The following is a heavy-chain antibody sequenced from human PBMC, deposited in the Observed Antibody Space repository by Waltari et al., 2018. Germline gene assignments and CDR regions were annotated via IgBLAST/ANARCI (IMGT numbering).Heavy chain of an antibody. Sequence: EVQLLESGGGLVQPGGSLRLSCSASGFPFISLSMTWVRQAPGKGLEWVSSISGPALTTFYADSVKGRFSVSRDNSKNTLYLQINGLRADDTAVYYCAKAGGIAAAEFQFDFWGRGTLVTVSS. CDR2: ISGPALTT. J-gene: IGHJ4*02. D-gene: IGHD6-13*01. CDR3: AKAGGIAAAEFQFDF. V-gene: IGHV3-23*01. CDR1: GFPFISLS.